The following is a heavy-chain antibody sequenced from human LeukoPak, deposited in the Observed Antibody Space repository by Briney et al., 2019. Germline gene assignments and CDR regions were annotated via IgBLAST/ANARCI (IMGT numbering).Heavy chain of an antibody. V-gene: IGHV3-21*01. CDR1: GFAFSTYS. CDR2: ISSSSTYI. D-gene: IGHD1-26*01. CDR3: ARVLSGCETTRCELDY. J-gene: IGHJ4*02. Sequence: PGGSLRLFCAASGFAFSTYSMNWVRQAPGKGREWVSSISSSSTYIYYADSVKGRVTISRDNAKNSLYLQMNSLRAEDTAVYYCARVLSGCETTRCELDYWGQGTLVTVSS.